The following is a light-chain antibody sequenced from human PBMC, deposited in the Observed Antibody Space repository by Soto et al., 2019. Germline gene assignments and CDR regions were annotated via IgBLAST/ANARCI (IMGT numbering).Light chain of an antibody. J-gene: IGKJ5*01. CDR2: DAS. V-gene: IGKV3-11*01. CDR1: QSVSSY. Sequence: EVLMTQSPATLSLSPGERATLSCRASQSVSSYLAWYQQKPGQAPRLLIYDASNRATGIPARFSGSGSGTDFTLTIRSLEPEDFAVYYCQQRSNWPPITFGQGTRLEIK. CDR3: QQRSNWPPIT.